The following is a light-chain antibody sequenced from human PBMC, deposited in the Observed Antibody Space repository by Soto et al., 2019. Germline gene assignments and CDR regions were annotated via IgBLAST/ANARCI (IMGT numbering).Light chain of an antibody. CDR1: QSVNGW. CDR3: QRHNSNPWT. J-gene: IGKJ1*01. V-gene: IGKV1-5*01. CDR2: AAS. Sequence: DIQMTQSPSTLSASVGDRVTITCRASQSVNGWLAWYQQKPGKAPKLLIYAASNLESGVPSRYSGSGSGTEFTLTISSLQPDDSATYYSQRHNSNPWTFGQGTKVEVK.